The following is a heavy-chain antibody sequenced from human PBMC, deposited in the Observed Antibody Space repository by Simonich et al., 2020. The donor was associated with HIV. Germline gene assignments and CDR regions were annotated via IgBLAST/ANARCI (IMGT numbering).Heavy chain of an antibody. D-gene: IGHD2-15*01. CDR1: GFTFSSYS. CDR2: ISSSSSSI. Sequence: SGGGLVQPGGSLTLSCAASGFTFSSYSMNWVRQAPGKGLEWVSYISSSSSSIYYADSVKGRFTISRDNAKNSLYLQMNSLRAEDTAVYYCARDGVAANHYYYYMDVWGKGTTVTVSS. CDR3: ARDGVAANHYYYYMDV. V-gene: IGHV3-48*01. J-gene: IGHJ6*03.